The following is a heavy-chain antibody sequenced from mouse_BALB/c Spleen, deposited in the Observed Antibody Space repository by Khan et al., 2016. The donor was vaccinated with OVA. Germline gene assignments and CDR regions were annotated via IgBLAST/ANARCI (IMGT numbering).Heavy chain of an antibody. CDR2: IYPGNVNT. CDR1: GYTFTNYY. CDR3: AREGNYGNYRAWVAY. V-gene: IGHV1S56*01. J-gene: IGHJ3*01. D-gene: IGHD2-1*01. Sequence: QVQLKESGPELVKPRASVRISCKASGYTFTNYYVHWVKQRPGQGLEWIGWIYPGNVNTNYNEKFKGKATLTADKSSSTAYMQLSSLTSEDSAVYFCAREGNYGNYRAWVAYWGQGTLVTVAA.